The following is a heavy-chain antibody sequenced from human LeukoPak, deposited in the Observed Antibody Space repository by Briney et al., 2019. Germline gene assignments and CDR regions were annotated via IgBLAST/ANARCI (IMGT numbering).Heavy chain of an antibody. J-gene: IGHJ3*02. CDR3: ARLLDAIAARLDAFDI. Sequence: PSETLSLTCIVSDGSVSAYYWSWIRQAPGKGLEWIGYIYYSGSTNYNPSLRSRVTISVDTSKNQFSLKLSSVTAADTAVYYCARLLDAIAARLDAFDIWGQGTMVTVSS. CDR1: DGSVSAYY. V-gene: IGHV4-59*02. CDR2: IYYSGST. D-gene: IGHD6-6*01.